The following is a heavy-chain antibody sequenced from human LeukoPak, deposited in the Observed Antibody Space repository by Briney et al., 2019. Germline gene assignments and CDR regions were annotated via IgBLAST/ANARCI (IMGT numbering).Heavy chain of an antibody. V-gene: IGHV3-48*04. CDR2: ISSSSSTI. CDR1: GFTFTSYS. J-gene: IGHJ4*02. Sequence: GGSLILSCASSGFTFTSYSMNWVRQAPGKGLEWVSYISSSSSTIYYADSVKGRFTIFRDNAKNSLYLQMIGLRAEDTAVYFCARDRYGDYAIDYWGQGTLVTVSS. D-gene: IGHD4-17*01. CDR3: ARDRYGDYAIDY.